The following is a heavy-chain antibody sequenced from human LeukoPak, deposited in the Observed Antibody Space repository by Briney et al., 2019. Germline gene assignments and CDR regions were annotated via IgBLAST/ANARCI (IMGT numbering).Heavy chain of an antibody. CDR3: ASPYYDILTGYYTFDY. CDR1: GGSNSSSSYY. V-gene: IGHV4-39*01. CDR2: IYYSGST. J-gene: IGHJ4*02. Sequence: PSETLSLTCTVSGGSNSSSSYYWGWIRQPPGKGLEWIGSIYYSGSTYYNPSLKSRVTISVDTSKNQFSLKLSSVTAADTAVYYCASPYYDILTGYYTFDYWGQGTLVTVSS. D-gene: IGHD3-9*01.